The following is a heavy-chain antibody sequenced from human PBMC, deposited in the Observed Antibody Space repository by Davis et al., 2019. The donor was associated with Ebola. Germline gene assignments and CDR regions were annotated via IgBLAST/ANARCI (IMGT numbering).Heavy chain of an antibody. Sequence: SETLSLTCAVYGGSFSGYYWSWIRQPPGKGLEWIGEINHSGSTYYNPSLKSRVTISVDTSKNQFSLKLSSVTAADTAVYYCARITGTTSHYDYGMDVWGQGTTVTVSS. CDR2: INHSGST. CDR3: ARITGTTSHYDYGMDV. CDR1: GGSFSGYY. J-gene: IGHJ6*02. V-gene: IGHV4-34*09. D-gene: IGHD1-7*01.